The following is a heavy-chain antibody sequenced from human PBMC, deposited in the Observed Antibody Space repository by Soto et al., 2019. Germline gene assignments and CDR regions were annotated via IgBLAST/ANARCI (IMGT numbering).Heavy chain of an antibody. D-gene: IGHD6-19*01. Sequence: LRLSCAASGFTFSSHAMSWVRQAPGKGLEWVSSTIDSGGRSYHADSVRGRFTISRDNSKNTLYLQMNSLRDDDTAIYYCAKDKMEQWLVGGYYDYWGQGALVTVSS. CDR2: TIDSGGRS. V-gene: IGHV3-23*01. J-gene: IGHJ4*02. CDR3: AKDKMEQWLVGGYYDY. CDR1: GFTFSSHA.